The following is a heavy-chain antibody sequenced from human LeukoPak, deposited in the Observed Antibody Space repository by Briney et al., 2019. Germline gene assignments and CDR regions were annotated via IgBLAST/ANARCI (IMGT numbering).Heavy chain of an antibody. CDR2: IYYSGST. Sequence: SQTLSLTCAVSGGSISSGGYSWSWIRQPPGKGLEWIGYIYYSGSTNYNPSLKSRVTISVDTSKNQFSLKLSSVTAADTAVYYCARAPQQLMPYYYYYMDVWGKGTTVTVSS. CDR3: ARAPQQLMPYYYYYMDV. CDR1: GGSISSGGYS. V-gene: IGHV4-61*08. J-gene: IGHJ6*03. D-gene: IGHD6-13*01.